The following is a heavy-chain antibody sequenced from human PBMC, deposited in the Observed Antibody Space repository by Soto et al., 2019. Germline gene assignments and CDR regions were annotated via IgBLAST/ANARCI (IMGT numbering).Heavy chain of an antibody. Sequence: GGSLRLSCVASGFTFRTYTMNWVRQAPGKGLEWVSGIRGFSPYTFYAESVKGRFTISRDNAKNSLYLQMNSLGVEDTAVYYCARDRGYDAHDYYYNAMDVWGQGTTVIVSS. CDR3: ARDRGYDAHDYYYNAMDV. D-gene: IGHD2-15*01. CDR1: GFTFRTYT. CDR2: IRGFSPYT. V-gene: IGHV3-21*01. J-gene: IGHJ6*02.